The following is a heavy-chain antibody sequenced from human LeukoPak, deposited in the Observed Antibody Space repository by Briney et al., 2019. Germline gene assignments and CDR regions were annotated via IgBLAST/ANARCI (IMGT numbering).Heavy chain of an antibody. CDR1: GYSFSNYW. CDR2: IYPGESET. J-gene: IGHJ4*02. Sequence: GESLKISCKGSGYSFSNYWIGWVRQMPGKGLEWMGIIYPGESETRYSPSVQGQVTISADKSITTAYLQWSSLKASDTAMYYCAKLGAYSSSWYGFFDYRGQGTLVAVSS. D-gene: IGHD6-13*01. V-gene: IGHV5-51*01. CDR3: AKLGAYSSSWYGFFDY.